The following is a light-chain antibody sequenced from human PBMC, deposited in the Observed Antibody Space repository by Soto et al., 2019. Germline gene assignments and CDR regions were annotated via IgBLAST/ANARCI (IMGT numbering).Light chain of an antibody. Sequence: QSALTQPASVSGSPGQSITISCTGTSSDVGSYNFVSWYQQHPGKAPKLMIYEVTNRPSGVSNRFSGSKSGNTASLTISGLQAEDEADYYCTSYTGSTTYVFATGTKVTVL. CDR3: TSYTGSTTYV. CDR2: EVT. V-gene: IGLV2-14*01. CDR1: SSDVGSYNF. J-gene: IGLJ1*01.